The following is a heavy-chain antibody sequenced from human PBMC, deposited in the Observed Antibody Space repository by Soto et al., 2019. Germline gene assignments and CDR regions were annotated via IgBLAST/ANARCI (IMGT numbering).Heavy chain of an antibody. V-gene: IGHV4-34*01. CDR1: GGSFSGYY. D-gene: IGHD2-2*01. Sequence: SETLSLTCAVYGGSFSGYYWSWIRQPPGKGLEWIGEINHSGSTNYNPSLKSRVTISVDTSKNQFSLKLSSVTAADTAVYYCARARSTSYYYYLDVWGKGTTVTVSS. CDR2: INHSGST. CDR3: ARARSTSYYYYLDV. J-gene: IGHJ6*03.